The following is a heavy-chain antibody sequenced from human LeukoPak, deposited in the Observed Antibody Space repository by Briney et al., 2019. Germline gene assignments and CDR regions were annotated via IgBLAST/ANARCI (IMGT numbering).Heavy chain of an antibody. CDR3: ARGERAKSLDY. J-gene: IGHJ4*02. CDR1: GFIFSSYS. V-gene: IGHV4-34*01. D-gene: IGHD4/OR15-4a*01. Sequence: PGGSLRLSCAASGFIFSSYSMSWVRQPPGKGLEWIGEINHSGSTNYNPSLKSRVTISVDTSKNQFSLKLSSVTAADTAVYYCARGERAKSLDYWGQGTLVTVSS. CDR2: INHSGST.